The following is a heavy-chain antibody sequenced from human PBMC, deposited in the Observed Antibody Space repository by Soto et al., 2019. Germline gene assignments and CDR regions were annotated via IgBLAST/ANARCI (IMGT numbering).Heavy chain of an antibody. Sequence: QVQLQESGPGLVKPSQTLSLTCTVSGGSISSGGYCWSWIRQHPGKGLEWIGYIYYSGSTYYNPSPKSRVTMSVDTSKNQFALKLGSVAAADTAVYYCARVRGGGPFDDWGQGTLVTVSS. D-gene: IGHD1-26*01. CDR2: IYYSGST. V-gene: IGHV4-31*03. CDR1: GGSISSGGYC. CDR3: ARVRGGGPFDD. J-gene: IGHJ4*02.